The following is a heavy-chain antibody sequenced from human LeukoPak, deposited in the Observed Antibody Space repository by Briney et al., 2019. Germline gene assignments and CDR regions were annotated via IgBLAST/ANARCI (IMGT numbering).Heavy chain of an antibody. D-gene: IGHD5-18*01. CDR2: ISSSSSYI. CDR3: ARDRDTAMVKSYHYYGMDV. CDR1: GFTFSSYS. J-gene: IGHJ6*02. Sequence: GGSLRLSCAASGFTFSSYSMNWVRQAPGKGLEWVSSISSSSSYIYYADSVKGRFTISRDNAKNSLYLQMNSLRAEDTAVYYCARDRDTAMVKSYHYYGMDVWGQGTTVTVSS. V-gene: IGHV3-21*01.